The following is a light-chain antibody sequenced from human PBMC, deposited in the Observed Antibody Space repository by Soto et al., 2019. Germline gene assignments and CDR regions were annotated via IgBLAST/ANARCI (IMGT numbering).Light chain of an antibody. CDR3: NSYRTISTYV. V-gene: IGLV2-14*01. CDR2: DVR. CDR1: SSDIGGYNF. J-gene: IGLJ1*01. Sequence: QSALTQPASVSGSPGQSITISCTGTSSDIGGYNFVSWYQQHPGKAPKLLIYDVRNRPSGVSNSFSGSKSGNTASLTISGLQAEDEADYYCNSYRTISTYVFGTGTKVTVL.